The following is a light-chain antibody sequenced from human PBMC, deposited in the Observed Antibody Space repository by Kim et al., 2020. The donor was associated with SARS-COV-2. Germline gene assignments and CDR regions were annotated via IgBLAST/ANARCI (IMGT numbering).Light chain of an antibody. Sequence: IVLTQSPGTLSLSPGERATLSCRASQTFSSSYLAWYQQNPGQAPRLLLYGASFRAAAIPDRFSGSGSGTDFTLTISRLEAEDFAVYYCQQYASSPITFGQGTRLEIK. CDR3: QQYASSPIT. J-gene: IGKJ5*01. CDR1: QTFSSSY. CDR2: GAS. V-gene: IGKV3-20*01.